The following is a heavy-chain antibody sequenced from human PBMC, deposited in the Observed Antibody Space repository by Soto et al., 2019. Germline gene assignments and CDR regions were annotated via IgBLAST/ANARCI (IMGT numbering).Heavy chain of an antibody. Sequence: QVQLVQSGAEEKKPGASVKVSCKASGYTFTGYAMHWVRQAPGQRLEWMGWINAGNGNTKYSQKFQGRVTITRDTPASTAYMELGSLRSEDTAVYSCARAVAVAADFDYWGQGTLVTVSS. CDR2: INAGNGNT. J-gene: IGHJ4*02. CDR1: GYTFTGYA. D-gene: IGHD6-19*01. CDR3: ARAVAVAADFDY. V-gene: IGHV1-3*05.